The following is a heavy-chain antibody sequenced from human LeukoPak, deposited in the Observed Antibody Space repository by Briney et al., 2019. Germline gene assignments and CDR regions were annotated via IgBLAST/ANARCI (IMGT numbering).Heavy chain of an antibody. J-gene: IGHJ4*02. D-gene: IGHD5-24*01. CDR3: AKGEGPADDLTD. CDR1: GFTFDDYT. CDR2: ISWDGGST. V-gene: IGHV3-43*01. Sequence: PGGSLRLSCAASGFTFDDYTMHWVRQAPGKGLEWVSLISWDGGSTYYADSVKGRLTISRDNSKNSLYLQMNSLRTEGTALYYCAKGEGPADDLTDWGQGTLVTVSS.